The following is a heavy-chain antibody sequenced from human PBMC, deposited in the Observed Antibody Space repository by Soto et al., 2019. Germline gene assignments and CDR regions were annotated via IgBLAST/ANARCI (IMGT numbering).Heavy chain of an antibody. V-gene: IGHV1-3*04. J-gene: IGHJ1*01. CDR2: INTGDVNA. CDR3: ARFYKLYSVDSSGYLAY. Sequence: ASVKVSCKVSGYTCTNYAMNWLRQAPGQRLEWMGWINTGDVNARYSEKFQGRVTITKDTAANTFYMELRNMRSEDTAVYYCARFYKLYSVDSSGYLAYWGRGSLVTVSS. CDR1: GYTCTNYA. D-gene: IGHD3-22*01.